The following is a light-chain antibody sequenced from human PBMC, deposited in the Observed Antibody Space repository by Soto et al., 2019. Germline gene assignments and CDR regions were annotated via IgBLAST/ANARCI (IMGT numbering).Light chain of an antibody. J-gene: IGLJ1*01. CDR3: SSYTSSSSYV. CDR2: DVS. V-gene: IGLV2-14*03. Sequence: QSAMTQPASVSGYPGQSITSSCTGTSSDVGGYKYVSWYQQHPGKAPKLRIYDVSNRPSGVSNRFSGSKSGNTASLTISGHQSEDEADHYCSSYTSSSSYVFGSGTKLTVL. CDR1: SSDVGGYKY.